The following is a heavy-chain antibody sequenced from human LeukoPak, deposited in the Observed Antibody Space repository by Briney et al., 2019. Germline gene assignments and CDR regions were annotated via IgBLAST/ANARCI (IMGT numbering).Heavy chain of an antibody. Sequence: SETLSLTCAVYGGSFSGYYWSWIRQPPGKGLEWIGEINHSGSTNYNPSLKSRVTISVDTSKNQFSLKVSSVTAADTAVYYCARLQKDIVVVPAAQAWFDPWGQGTLVTVSS. CDR2: INHSGST. D-gene: IGHD2-2*01. J-gene: IGHJ5*02. V-gene: IGHV4-34*01. CDR1: GGSFSGYY. CDR3: ARLQKDIVVVPAAQAWFDP.